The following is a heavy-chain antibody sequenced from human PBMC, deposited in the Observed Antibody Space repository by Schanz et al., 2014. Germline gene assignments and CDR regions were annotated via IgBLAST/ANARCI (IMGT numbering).Heavy chain of an antibody. CDR1: GFTFSAYG. Sequence: QVQLVESGGGVVQPGRSLRLSSAASGFTFSAYGMHWVRQAPGKGLEWVAVIWFDGNNKFYADSVKGRFTISRDNSKNALYLQMNSLRAEDTAVYYCARRITGTHHNPYYHGMDVWGQGTTVTVSS. D-gene: IGHD1-20*01. CDR2: IWFDGNNK. V-gene: IGHV3-33*01. CDR3: ARRITGTHHNPYYHGMDV. J-gene: IGHJ6*02.